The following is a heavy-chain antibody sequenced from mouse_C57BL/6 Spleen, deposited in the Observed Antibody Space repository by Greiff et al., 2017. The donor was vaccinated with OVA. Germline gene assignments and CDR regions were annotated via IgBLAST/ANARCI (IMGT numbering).Heavy chain of an antibody. V-gene: IGHV1-26*01. CDR3: ARSGSNAWFAY. CDR1: GYTFTDYY. Sequence: EVQLQQSGPELVKPGASVKISCKASGYTFTDYYMNWVKQSHGKSLEWIGDINPNNGGTRYNQKFKGKATLTVDKYSSTAYMELRSLTSEDSAVYYCARSGSNAWFAYWGQGTLVTVSA. CDR2: INPNNGGT. J-gene: IGHJ3*01. D-gene: IGHD2-5*01.